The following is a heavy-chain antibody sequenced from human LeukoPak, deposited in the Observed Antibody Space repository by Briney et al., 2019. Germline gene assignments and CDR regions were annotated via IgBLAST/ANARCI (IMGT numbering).Heavy chain of an antibody. D-gene: IGHD3-3*01. Sequence: SETLSLTCTVSGGSISSSSYYWGWIRQPPGKGLEWIGSIYYSGSTYYNPSLKSRVTISVDTSKNQFSLKLSSVTAADTAVYYCARQSSDDFWSGYSAIDYWGQGTLVTVSS. CDR3: ARQSSDDFWSGYSAIDY. V-gene: IGHV4-39*01. J-gene: IGHJ4*02. CDR1: GGSISSSSYY. CDR2: IYYSGST.